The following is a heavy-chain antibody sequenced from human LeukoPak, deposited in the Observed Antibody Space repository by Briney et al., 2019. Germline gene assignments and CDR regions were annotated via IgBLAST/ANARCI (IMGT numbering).Heavy chain of an antibody. D-gene: IGHD5-18*01. Sequence: GGSLRLSCAASGFGLSVYDMGWVRQAPGKGLEWVSSISSSGSYIYYADLVKGRFTISRDNAENSLYLQMNSLRAEDTAVYYCARGYSFGFKTIDYWGQGTLVTVSS. CDR3: ARGYSFGFKTIDY. J-gene: IGHJ4*02. CDR1: GFGLSVYD. V-gene: IGHV3-21*06. CDR2: ISSSGSYI.